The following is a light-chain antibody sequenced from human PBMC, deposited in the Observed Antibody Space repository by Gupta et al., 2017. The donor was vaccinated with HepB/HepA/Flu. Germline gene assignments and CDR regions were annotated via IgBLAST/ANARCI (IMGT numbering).Light chain of an antibody. J-gene: IGLJ3*02. CDR3: QSYDSSLSGSGV. CDR1: VPNIGAGYD. CDR2: GNS. Sequence: QSVLTQPPAVSGAPGQRATISCTGSVPNIGAGYDVHWYQQLPGTAPKLLIYGNSNRPSGVPDRFSGSKSGTSASLAITGLQAEDEADYYCQSYDSSLSGSGVFGGGTKLTVL. V-gene: IGLV1-40*01.